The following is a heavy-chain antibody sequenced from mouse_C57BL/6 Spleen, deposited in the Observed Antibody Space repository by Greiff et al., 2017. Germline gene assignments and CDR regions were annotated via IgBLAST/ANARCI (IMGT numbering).Heavy chain of an antibody. D-gene: IGHD2-3*01. J-gene: IGHJ4*01. CDR2: ILPGSGST. Sequence: VQLQESGAELMKPGASVKLSCTATGFTFTGYWIEWVKQRPGHGLEWIGEILPGSGSTNYAEKFKGKVTITADTSSNTAYMQLSSLTTEDAAIKYCETHDGYPSYYAMDYWGQGTSVTVSS. V-gene: IGHV1-9*01. CDR1: GFTFTGYW. CDR3: ETHDGYPSYYAMDY.